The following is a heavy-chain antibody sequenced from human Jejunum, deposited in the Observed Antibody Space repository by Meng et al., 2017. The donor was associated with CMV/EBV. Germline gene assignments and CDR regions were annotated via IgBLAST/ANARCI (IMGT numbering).Heavy chain of an antibody. CDR2: IWYDGSNT. CDR3: AKDHCGGDCYNSGWFDP. J-gene: IGHJ5*02. V-gene: IGHV3-33*06. CDR1: FSSYG. D-gene: IGHD2-21*01. Sequence: FSSYGMHWVRQPPGKGLEWLTVIWYDGSNTYYADSVKGRFIISRDNSRNTLYLQMNSLTVEDTAVYYCAKDHCGGDCYNSGWFDPWGQGTLGTVSS.